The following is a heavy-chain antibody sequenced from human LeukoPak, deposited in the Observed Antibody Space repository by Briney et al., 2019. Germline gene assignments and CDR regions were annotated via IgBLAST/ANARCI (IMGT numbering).Heavy chain of an antibody. V-gene: IGHV4-39*02. CDR1: GGSISSSSYY. Sequence: SETLSLTCTVSGGSISSSSYYWDWIRQPPGKGLEWLGSIYYSGSTYYNPSLKSRVTISVDTSKNHFSLKLTSVTAADTAVYYCASYTSSSSFDYWGQGTLVTVSS. CDR3: ASYTSSSSFDY. CDR2: IYYSGST. J-gene: IGHJ4*02. D-gene: IGHD6-6*01.